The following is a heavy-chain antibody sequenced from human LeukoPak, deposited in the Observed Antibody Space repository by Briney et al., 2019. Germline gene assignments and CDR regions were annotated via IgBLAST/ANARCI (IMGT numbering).Heavy chain of an antibody. CDR2: ISYDGKT. CDR3: MKGYYEPFDC. V-gene: IGHV4-59*01. Sequence: SETLSPTCNVSGASINSYRWNWIRQPPGKGLEWIGYISYDGKTNYNPSLKSRLTLSVDTSKNQFSLNLNSVTAADTARYYCMKGYYEPFDCWGQGTLVTVTS. D-gene: IGHD3-22*01. J-gene: IGHJ4*02. CDR1: GASINSYR.